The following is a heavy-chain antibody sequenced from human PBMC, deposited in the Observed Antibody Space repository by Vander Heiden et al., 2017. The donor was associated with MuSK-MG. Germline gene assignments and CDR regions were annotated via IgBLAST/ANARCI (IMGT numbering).Heavy chain of an antibody. D-gene: IGHD1-20*01. CDR3: ARNPGPYNGEIDY. CDR2: ISGSGGAL. Sequence: EVQLVESGGSLVQPGGSLRLSCGTPGFTLSGHGMNWVRRVPGRGPEWVSFISGSGGALYYADSVRGRFTVSRDNSKNTVYLQMNTLSPEDTAVYFCARNPGPYNGEIDYWGQGTLVAVS. V-gene: IGHV3-23*04. CDR1: GFTLSGHG. J-gene: IGHJ4*02.